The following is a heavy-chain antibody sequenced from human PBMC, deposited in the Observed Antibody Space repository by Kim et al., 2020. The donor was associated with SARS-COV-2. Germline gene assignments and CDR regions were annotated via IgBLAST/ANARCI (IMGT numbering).Heavy chain of an antibody. CDR2: ILASGGLT. Sequence: GGSLRLSCAASGFAFNNYSMSWVRQAPGMGLEWVSAILASGGLTYYADSVKGRFTISRDNSKNSLYLQMNSLGVEDTAVYYCASDYCGRLFCPHDALDV. J-gene: IGHJ3*01. CDR3: ASDYCGRLFCPHDALDV. D-gene: IGHD3-10*01. CDR1: GFAFNNYS. V-gene: IGHV3-23*01.